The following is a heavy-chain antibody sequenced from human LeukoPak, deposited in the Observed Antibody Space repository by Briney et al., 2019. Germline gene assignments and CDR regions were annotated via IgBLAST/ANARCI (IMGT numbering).Heavy chain of an antibody. J-gene: IGHJ6*02. CDR1: GYTLTELS. Sequence: ASVKVSCKVSGYTLTELSMHWVRQAPGKGLEWMGGFDPGDGETIYAQKFQGRVTMTEDTSTDTAYMELSSLRSEDTAVYYCATAEPAGYYYGMDVWGQGTTVTVSS. V-gene: IGHV1-24*01. CDR3: ATAEPAGYYYGMDV. CDR2: FDPGDGET.